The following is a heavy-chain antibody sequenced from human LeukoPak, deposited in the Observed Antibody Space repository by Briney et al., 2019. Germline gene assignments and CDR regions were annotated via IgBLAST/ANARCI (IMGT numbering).Heavy chain of an antibody. V-gene: IGHV4-30-4*08. J-gene: IGHJ6*02. Sequence: SQTLSLTCTVSGGSISSGDYYWSWIRQPPGKGLEWIREINHSGSTNYNPSLKSRVTISVDTSKNQFSLKLSSVTAADTAVYYCARLNRYFDLHYYYYYGMDVWGQGTTVTVSS. CDR1: GGSISSGDYY. CDR3: ARLNRYFDLHYYYYYGMDV. D-gene: IGHD3-9*01. CDR2: INHSGST.